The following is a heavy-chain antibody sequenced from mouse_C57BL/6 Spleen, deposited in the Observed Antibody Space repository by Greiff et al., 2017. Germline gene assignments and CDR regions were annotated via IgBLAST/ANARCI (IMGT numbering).Heavy chain of an antibody. CDR1: GYTFTDYY. D-gene: IGHD2-3*01. CDR3: ARRRAYDGYLDY. CDR2: INPYNGGT. Sequence: VQLQQPGPELVKPGASVKISCKASGYTFTDYYMNWVKQSHGKSLEWIGDINPYNGGTSYNQKFKGKATLTVDMSSSTAYMELRSLTSEDSAVYYCARRRAYDGYLDYWGQGTSVTGSS. J-gene: IGHJ4*01. V-gene: IGHV1-26*01.